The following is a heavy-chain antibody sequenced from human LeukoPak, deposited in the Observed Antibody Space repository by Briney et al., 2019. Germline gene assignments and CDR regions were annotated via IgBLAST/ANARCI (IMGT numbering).Heavy chain of an antibody. J-gene: IGHJ4*01. Sequence: PGGSLRLSCGASGFTFSSYAMPWVRQAPGKGREWVAYISSSGSTIYYADSVKGRFTISRDNAKNSMYLQLNSLRAEDTAVYYCARHAKGDSSGWYERPGGYFDYSGHGTLVTASS. CDR2: ISSSGSTI. CDR1: GFTFSSYA. CDR3: ARHAKGDSSGWYERPGGYFDY. V-gene: IGHV3-48*04. D-gene: IGHD6-19*01.